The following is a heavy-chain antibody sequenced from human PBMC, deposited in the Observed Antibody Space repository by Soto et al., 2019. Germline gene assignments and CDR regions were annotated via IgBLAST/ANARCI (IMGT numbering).Heavy chain of an antibody. CDR2: INHSGST. V-gene: IGHV4-34*01. Sequence: SEALSLTCAVYGGSFSGYYWTWIRQPPGTGLEWIGEINHSGSTNYNPSLKSRVTISVDRSKNQFSLELNSVTAADTAVYYCGREVVVFGTAYYYYGMDVWGQGTTVTVSS. CDR1: GGSFSGYY. D-gene: IGHD2-15*01. CDR3: GREVVVFGTAYYYYGMDV. J-gene: IGHJ6*02.